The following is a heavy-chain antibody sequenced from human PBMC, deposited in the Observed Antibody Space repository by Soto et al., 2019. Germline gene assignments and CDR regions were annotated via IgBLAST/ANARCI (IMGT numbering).Heavy chain of an antibody. D-gene: IGHD6-6*01. CDR2: IWYDGSNK. Sequence: GGSLRLSCAASGFTFSSYGMHWVRQAPGKGLEWVAVIWYDGSNKYYAGSVKGRFTISRDNSKNTLYLQMNSLRAEDTAVYYCAREGQLGYYYYGMDVWGQGTTVTVSS. CDR1: GFTFSSYG. V-gene: IGHV3-33*01. CDR3: AREGQLGYYYYGMDV. J-gene: IGHJ6*02.